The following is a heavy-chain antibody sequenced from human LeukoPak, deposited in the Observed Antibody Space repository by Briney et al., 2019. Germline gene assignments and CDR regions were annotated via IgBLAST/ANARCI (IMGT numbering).Heavy chain of an antibody. Sequence: SETLSLTCTVSGGSISSSSYYWGWIRQPPGKGLEWIGSIYYSGSTYYNPSLKSRVTISVDTSKNQFSLKLSSVTAADTAVYYCARRLINCSSTSCSEYWGQGTLVTVSS. CDR1: GGSISSSSYY. D-gene: IGHD2-2*01. J-gene: IGHJ4*02. CDR2: IYYSGST. V-gene: IGHV4-39*01. CDR3: ARRLINCSSTSCSEY.